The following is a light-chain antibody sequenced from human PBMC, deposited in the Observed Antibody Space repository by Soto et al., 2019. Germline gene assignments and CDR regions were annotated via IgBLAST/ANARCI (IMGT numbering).Light chain of an antibody. V-gene: IGLV2-14*01. J-gene: IGLJ2*01. CDR1: SNDVGGYNY. CDR3: TSYTGSSTV. CDR2: EVS. Sequence: QSALTQPASVSGSPGQSITISCTGTSNDVGGYNYVSWYQHHPGKAPKLMIYEVSSRPSGASNRFSGSRSGNTASLTISGLQAEDEADYYCTSYTGSSTVFGGGTKLTVL.